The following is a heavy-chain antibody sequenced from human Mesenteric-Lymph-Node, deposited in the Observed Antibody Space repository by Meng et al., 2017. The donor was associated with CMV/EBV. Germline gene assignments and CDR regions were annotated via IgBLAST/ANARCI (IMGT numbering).Heavy chain of an antibody. CDR3: VRDLKGTSVTTSGLYGMDV. Sequence: ASVKVSCKASGYTFIGYYMHWVRQAPGQGLEWMGWINPYSGDTNYAQKFQGRVTMTRDTSINTAYMELSRLTSDDTAVYYCVRDLKGTSVTTSGLYGMDVWGQGTTVTVSS. D-gene: IGHD4-11*01. CDR1: GYTFIGYY. CDR2: INPYSGDT. V-gene: IGHV1-2*02. J-gene: IGHJ6*02.